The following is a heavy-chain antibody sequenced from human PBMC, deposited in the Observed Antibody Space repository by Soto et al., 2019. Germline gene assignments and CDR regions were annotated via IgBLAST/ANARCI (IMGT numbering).Heavy chain of an antibody. J-gene: IGHJ4*02. CDR1: GGSISSSSYY. CDR3: ASLTLRDDYFDY. Sequence: SETLSLTCTVSGGSISSSSYYWGWIRQPPGKGLEWIGSIYYSGSTYYNPSLKSRVTISVDTSKNQFSLKLSSVTAADTAVYYCASLTLRDDYFDYWGQGTLVTSPQ. V-gene: IGHV4-39*01. CDR2: IYYSGST. D-gene: IGHD3-16*01.